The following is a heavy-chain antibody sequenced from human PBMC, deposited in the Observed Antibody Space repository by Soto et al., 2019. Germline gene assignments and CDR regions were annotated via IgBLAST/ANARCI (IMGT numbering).Heavy chain of an antibody. Sequence: EQLVESGGGLVQPGGSLRLSCAASGFTFSSFEMNWVRQAPGRGLEWVSFISTRGSTIFYADSVKGRFIISRDNAKSSLHLQMSSLRAEDTAVYYCAKEAMHGDYVPTWGQGTLVTVSS. J-gene: IGHJ5*02. CDR3: AKEAMHGDYVPT. V-gene: IGHV3-48*03. D-gene: IGHD4-17*01. CDR1: GFTFSSFE. CDR2: ISTRGSTI.